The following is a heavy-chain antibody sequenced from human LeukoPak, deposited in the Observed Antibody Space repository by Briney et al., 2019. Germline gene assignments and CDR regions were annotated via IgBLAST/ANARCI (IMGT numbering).Heavy chain of an antibody. CDR2: IYYSGST. Sequence: PSQTVSLTCTVSGGSISSGGYYWSWLRQHPGKGLEWIGYIYYSGSTYYNPSLKSRVTISVDTSKNQFSLKLSSVTAADTAVYYCARVPNSGSYQGITFDYWGQGTLVTVSS. J-gene: IGHJ4*02. CDR1: GGSISSGGYY. CDR3: ARVPNSGSYQGITFDY. V-gene: IGHV4-31*03. D-gene: IGHD1-26*01.